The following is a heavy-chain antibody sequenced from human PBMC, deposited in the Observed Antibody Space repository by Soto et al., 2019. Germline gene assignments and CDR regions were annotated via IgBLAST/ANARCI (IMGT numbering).Heavy chain of an antibody. D-gene: IGHD2-15*01. CDR3: PREAEVPGGGSSIDY. V-gene: IGHV4-39*07. CDR2: IYYSGST. J-gene: IGHJ4*02. CDR1: GGSISSSSYY. Sequence: LGTLSLTCAVCGGSISSSSYYWGWIRQPPGKGLEWIGSIYYSGSTYYNPSLKSRVTMSADTSKNQISLQLSSVTAADTAVYYCPREAEVPGGGSSIDYWGQGTLVTFSP.